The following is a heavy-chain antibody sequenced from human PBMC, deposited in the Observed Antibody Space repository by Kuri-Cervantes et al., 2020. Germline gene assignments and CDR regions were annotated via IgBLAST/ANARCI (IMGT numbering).Heavy chain of an antibody. CDR3: ENSRVAVAPVDEFDN. CDR2: ISSSSSYI. Sequence: GESLKISCAASGFTFSSYSMNWVRQAPGKGLEWVSSISSSSSYIYYADSVKGRFTISRDNAKNSLYLQMNSMRAKDTAVYYCENSRVAVAPVDEFDNWGQGTMVTVSS. CDR1: GFTFSSYS. D-gene: IGHD2-15*01. V-gene: IGHV3-21*01. J-gene: IGHJ3*02.